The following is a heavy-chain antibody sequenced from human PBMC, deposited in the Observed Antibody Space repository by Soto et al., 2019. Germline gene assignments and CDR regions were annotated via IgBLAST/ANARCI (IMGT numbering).Heavy chain of an antibody. CDR3: AREGLAVAAPQSYNWFDP. J-gene: IGHJ5*02. CDR1: GFTFSSYW. V-gene: IGHV3-7*01. D-gene: IGHD6-19*01. CDR2: IKQDGSEK. Sequence: PGGSLRLSCAASGFTFSSYWMSWVRQAPGKGLGWVANIKQDGSEKYYVDSVKGRFTISRDNAKNSLYLQMNSLRAEDTAVYYCAREGLAVAAPQSYNWFDPWGQGTLVTVSS.